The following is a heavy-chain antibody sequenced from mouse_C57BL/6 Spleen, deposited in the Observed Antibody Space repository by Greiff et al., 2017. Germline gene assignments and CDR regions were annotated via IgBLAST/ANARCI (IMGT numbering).Heavy chain of an antibody. V-gene: IGHV1-18*01. CDR1: GYTFTDYN. Sequence: VQLQQSGPELVKPGASVKIPCKASGYTFTDYNMDWVKQSHGKSLEWIGDINPNNGGTIYNQKFKGKATLTVDKSSSTAYMELRSLTSEDTAVYYCARGGQLRSRGFFDYWGQGTLVTVSA. CDR3: ARGGQLRSRGFFDY. D-gene: IGHD3-2*02. CDR2: INPNNGGT. J-gene: IGHJ3*01.